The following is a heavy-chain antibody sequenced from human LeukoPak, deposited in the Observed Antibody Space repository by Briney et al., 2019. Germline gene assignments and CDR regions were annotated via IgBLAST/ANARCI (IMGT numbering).Heavy chain of an antibody. V-gene: IGHV3-11*04. CDR3: AREGVVVRY. CDR2: ISNSGNTK. J-gene: IGHJ4*02. Sequence: GGSLRLSCAASGFTFSNYYMSWIRQAPGKGLEWVSYISNSGNTKYYADSVKGRFTISRDNAKDSLFLQMNSLRAEDTAVYYCAREGVVVRYWGQGTLLTVSS. D-gene: IGHD2-15*01. CDR1: GFTFSNYY.